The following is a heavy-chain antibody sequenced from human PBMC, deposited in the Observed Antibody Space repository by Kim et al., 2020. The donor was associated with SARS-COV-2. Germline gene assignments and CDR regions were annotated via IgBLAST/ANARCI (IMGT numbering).Heavy chain of an antibody. Sequence: LAASVKGRFTISRDNSKNTLYLQRNSLGAEDTAVYYCARDTRDYYGMDVWGQGTTVTVSS. V-gene: IGHV3-30*07. J-gene: IGHJ6*02. CDR3: ARDTRDYYGMDV.